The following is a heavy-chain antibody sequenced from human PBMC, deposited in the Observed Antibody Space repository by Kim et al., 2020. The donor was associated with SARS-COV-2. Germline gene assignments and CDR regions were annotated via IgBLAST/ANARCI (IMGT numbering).Heavy chain of an antibody. J-gene: IGHJ5*02. CDR2: ISYGGGST. CDR1: GFTFSSYA. D-gene: IGHD1-1*01. V-gene: IGHV3-23*01. Sequence: GGSLRLSCAASGFTFSSYAMSWVRQAPGKGLEWVSGISYGGGSTYYGDSVKGRFTISRDNLKNTLYLQMNSLRVEDTAVCHCAKDSFSGTTGWFDPWGPGTLVTVSS. CDR3: AKDSFSGTTGWFDP.